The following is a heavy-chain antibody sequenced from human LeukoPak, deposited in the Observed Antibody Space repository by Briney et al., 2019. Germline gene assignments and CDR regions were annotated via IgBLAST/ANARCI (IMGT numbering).Heavy chain of an antibody. CDR3: ARDWGAPHTLNFDY. CDR1: GYTFTSYG. J-gene: IGHJ4*02. V-gene: IGHV1-18*01. D-gene: IGHD1-26*01. CDR2: ISGYNGDT. Sequence: ASVKVSCKTSGYTFTSYGISWVRQAPGQGLEWMAWISGYNGDTNYVQKSQGRVTMTTDTSTSTAYLELRGLRSDDTAVYYCARDWGAPHTLNFDYWGQGTLVTVSS.